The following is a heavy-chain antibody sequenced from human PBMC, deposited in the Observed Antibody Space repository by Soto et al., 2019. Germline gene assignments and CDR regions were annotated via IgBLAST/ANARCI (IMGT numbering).Heavy chain of an antibody. V-gene: IGHV4-61*03. CDR1: RGSVSSGGYY. J-gene: IGHJ6*02. CDR2: IYYSGRT. Sequence: QVQLQESGPGLVKPSETLSLTCTVSRGSVSSGGYYWSWLRQPPGKGLEWIGYIYYSGRTNYNPSLKSRGTISVDTSKNHFSLKLSSVTAAATAVYYCATTYSKGDRDDYGMDVWGQGTTVTVSS. CDR3: ATTYSKGDRDDYGMDV. D-gene: IGHD4-4*01.